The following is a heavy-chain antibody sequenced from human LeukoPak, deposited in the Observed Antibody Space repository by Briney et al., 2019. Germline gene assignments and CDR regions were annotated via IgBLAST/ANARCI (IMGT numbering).Heavy chain of an antibody. D-gene: IGHD3-22*01. J-gene: IGHJ4*02. CDR2: VHFSGST. Sequence: SETLSLTCTVSSASVTSHHWAWIRQPAGRGLEWVGRVHFSGSTNYNPSLRSRVAISLVNSKNEVSLTLHSVSAADTAVYYCARDESSRDDSGGYHYWGRGGLVAVSS. CDR1: SASVTSHH. CDR3: ARDESSRDDSGGYHY. V-gene: IGHV4-4*07.